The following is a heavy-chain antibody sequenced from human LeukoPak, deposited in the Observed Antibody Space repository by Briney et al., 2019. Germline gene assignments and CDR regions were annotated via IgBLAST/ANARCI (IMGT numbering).Heavy chain of an antibody. V-gene: IGHV4-39*01. CDR2: IYYSGST. Sequence: RSSETLSLTCTVYGGSISSSSYYWGWIRQPPGKGLEWIGSIYYSGSTYYNPSLKSRVTISVDTSKNQFSLKLSSVTAADTAVYYCARPAGRAYCGGDCVRHWFDPWGQGTLVTVSS. J-gene: IGHJ5*02. CDR1: GGSISSSSYY. D-gene: IGHD2-21*02. CDR3: ARPAGRAYCGGDCVRHWFDP.